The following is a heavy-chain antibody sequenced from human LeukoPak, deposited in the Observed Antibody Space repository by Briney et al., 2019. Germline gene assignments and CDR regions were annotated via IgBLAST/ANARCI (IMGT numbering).Heavy chain of an antibody. CDR1: GYTFTSYG. V-gene: IGHV1-18*01. D-gene: IGHD2-2*01. CDR3: ARDPKIVVPAAEVWFDP. CDR2: ISTYNGNT. J-gene: IGHJ5*02. Sequence: ASVKVSCKASGYTFTSYGISWVRQAPGPGLGLMGWISTYNGNTNYAQKLQSRVTTPTDTSTSTAYMELRSLTSDDTAVYSCARDPKIVVPAAEVWFDPWGQGTLVTVSS.